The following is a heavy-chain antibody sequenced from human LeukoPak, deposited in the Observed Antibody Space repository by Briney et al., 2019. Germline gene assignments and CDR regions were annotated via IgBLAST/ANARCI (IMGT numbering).Heavy chain of an antibody. Sequence: GGSLRLSCAASGSTFSSYAMSWVRQAPGKGLEWVSAISGSGGSTYYADSVKGRFTISRDNSKNTLYLQMNSLRAEDTAVYYCAKDWDSSSWYSNWFDPWGQGTLVTVSS. CDR2: ISGSGGST. CDR3: AKDWDSSSWYSNWFDP. D-gene: IGHD6-13*01. CDR1: GSTFSSYA. J-gene: IGHJ5*02. V-gene: IGHV3-23*01.